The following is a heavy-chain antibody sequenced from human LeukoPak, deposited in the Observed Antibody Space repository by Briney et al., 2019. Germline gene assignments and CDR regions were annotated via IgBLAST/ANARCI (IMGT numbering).Heavy chain of an antibody. Sequence: PGGSLRLSCAASGLTFSSYAMSWVRQAPGKGLEWVSTITTSGGSTYADSVKGHFTISRDNSKNMLYLQMNSLRADDTALYYCAKDHWYYPMTWGQGTLVTVSS. D-gene: IGHD3-16*01. J-gene: IGHJ5*02. CDR3: AKDHWYYPMT. V-gene: IGHV3-23*01. CDR2: ITTSGGST. CDR1: GLTFSSYA.